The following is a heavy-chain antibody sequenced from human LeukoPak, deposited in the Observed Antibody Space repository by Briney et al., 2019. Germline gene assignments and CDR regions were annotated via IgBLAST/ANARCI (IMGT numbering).Heavy chain of an antibody. J-gene: IGHJ4*02. V-gene: IGHV1-2*02. CDR1: GYTFTGYY. CDR3: ARDLGIFGVFFILQPFDY. Sequence: GASVKVSCKASGYTFTGYYMHWVRQAPGQGLEWMGWINPNNGGTNYAQKFQGRVTMTRDTSNATAHMELSGLRFDDTAVYYCARDLGIFGVFFILQPFDYWGQGTLVTVSS. D-gene: IGHD3-3*01. CDR2: INPNNGGT.